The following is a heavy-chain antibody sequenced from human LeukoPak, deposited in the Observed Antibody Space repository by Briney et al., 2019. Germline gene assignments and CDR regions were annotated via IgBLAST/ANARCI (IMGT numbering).Heavy chain of an antibody. V-gene: IGHV4-39*01. D-gene: IGHD3-9*01. Sequence: PSETLSLTCTFSGDSISSSNYYWGWIRQPPGKGPEWIGSIYYSGTTYHNPSLKSRVTISVDTSRNQFSLKVSSVTDADTAVYYCARQRRYDYYMDVWGKGTTVTVSS. CDR3: ARQRRYDYYMDV. CDR2: IYYSGTT. J-gene: IGHJ6*03. CDR1: GDSISSSNYY.